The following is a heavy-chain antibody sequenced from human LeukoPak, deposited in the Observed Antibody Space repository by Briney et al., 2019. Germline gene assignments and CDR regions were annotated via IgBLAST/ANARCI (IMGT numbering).Heavy chain of an antibody. Sequence: GGSLRLSCAASGFTFSSYAMSWVRQAPGKGLEWVSAISGSGGSTYYADSVKGRFTISRDNSKNTLYLQMNSLRAEDTAVYYCAKGLRSPVTTRTFDYWGQGTLVTVSS. J-gene: IGHJ4*02. V-gene: IGHV3-23*01. CDR2: ISGSGGST. CDR1: GFTFSSYA. CDR3: AKGLRSPVTTRTFDY. D-gene: IGHD4-17*01.